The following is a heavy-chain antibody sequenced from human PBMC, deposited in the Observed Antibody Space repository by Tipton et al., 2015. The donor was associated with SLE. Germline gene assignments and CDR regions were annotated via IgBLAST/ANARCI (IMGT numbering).Heavy chain of an antibody. CDR2: INHSGST. V-gene: IGHV4-34*01. CDR3: ARQGIWYFDL. Sequence: LRLSCAVYGGSFSGYYWSWIRQPPGKGLEWIGEINHSGSTNYNPSLKSRVTISVETSKNQFSLKLNSVTAADTAVYYCARQGIWYFDLWGRGTLVTVSS. J-gene: IGHJ2*01. CDR1: GGSFSGYY.